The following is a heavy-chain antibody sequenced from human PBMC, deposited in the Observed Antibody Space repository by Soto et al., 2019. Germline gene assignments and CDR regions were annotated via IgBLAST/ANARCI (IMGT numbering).Heavy chain of an antibody. J-gene: IGHJ4*02. V-gene: IGHV3-13*01. D-gene: IGHD3-3*01. CDR3: VRDVGPITIFGEALSGYFDS. Sequence: LRLSCEASGFTFSGFDMHWVRQPTGKGLEWVSSTGTAGDTYYAVSVKGRFTISRDNAKNSLSMHLNSLRADDTAVYYCVRDVGPITIFGEALSGYFDSWGQGTLVTVSS. CDR2: TGTAGDT. CDR1: GFTFSGFD.